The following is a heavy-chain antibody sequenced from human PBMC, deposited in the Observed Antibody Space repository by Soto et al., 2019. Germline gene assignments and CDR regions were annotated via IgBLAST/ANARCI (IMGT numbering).Heavy chain of an antibody. CDR1: GGSISSYY. Sequence: LSLTCTVSGGSISSYYWSWIRQPPGKGLEWIGYIYYSGSTNYNPSLKSRVTISVDTSKNQFSLKLSSVTAADTAVYYCARDRGKDTAMLNGMDVWGQGTTGTVSS. D-gene: IGHD5-18*01. CDR3: ARDRGKDTAMLNGMDV. V-gene: IGHV4-59*01. J-gene: IGHJ6*02. CDR2: IYYSGST.